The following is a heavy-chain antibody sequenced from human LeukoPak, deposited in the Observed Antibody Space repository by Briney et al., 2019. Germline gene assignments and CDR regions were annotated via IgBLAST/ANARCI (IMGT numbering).Heavy chain of an antibody. CDR1: GYTFTSYY. V-gene: IGHV1-46*01. Sequence: ASVKVSCKASGYTFTSYYMHWVRQAPGQGLEWMGIINPSGGSTSYAQKFQGRVTMTRDTSTSTVYMELSSLRSDDTAVYYCAREGTGVYHAFDIWGQGTMVTVSS. D-gene: IGHD5/OR15-5a*01. J-gene: IGHJ3*02. CDR3: AREGTGVYHAFDI. CDR2: INPSGGST.